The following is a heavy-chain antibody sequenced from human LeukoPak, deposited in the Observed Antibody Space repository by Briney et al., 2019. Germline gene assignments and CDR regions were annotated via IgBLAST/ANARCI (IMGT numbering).Heavy chain of an antibody. Sequence: GGSLRLSCAASGFTFSSYSMNWVRQAPGKGLEWVSSISSSSSYIYYADSVKGRFTISRDNAKNSLYLQMNSLRAEDTAVYYCARAYDSSGYRQDDAFDIWGQGTMVTVSS. D-gene: IGHD3-22*01. J-gene: IGHJ3*02. CDR3: ARAYDSSGYRQDDAFDI. CDR1: GFTFSSYS. V-gene: IGHV3-21*01. CDR2: ISSSSSYI.